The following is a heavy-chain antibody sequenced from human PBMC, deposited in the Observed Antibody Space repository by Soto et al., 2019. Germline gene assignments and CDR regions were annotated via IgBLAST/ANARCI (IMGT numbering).Heavy chain of an antibody. J-gene: IGHJ6*02. V-gene: IGHV3-73*01. CDR3: AFSSSWYSYYYYYGMDV. CDR2: IRSKANSYAT. D-gene: IGHD6-13*01. CDR1: GFTFSGSA. Sequence: GWSLRLSCAASGFTFSGSAMHWFRQASGKGLEWVGRIRSKANSYATAYAASVKGRFTISRDDSKNTAYLQMNSLKTEDTAVYYCAFSSSWYSYYYYYGMDVWGQGTTVTVSS.